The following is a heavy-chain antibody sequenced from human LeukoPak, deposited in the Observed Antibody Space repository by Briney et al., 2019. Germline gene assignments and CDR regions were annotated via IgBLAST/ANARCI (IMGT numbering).Heavy chain of an antibody. CDR1: GFTFSSYA. CDR3: AKDQTYDILTGYSGYFDY. V-gene: IGHV3-23*01. Sequence: GGSLRLSCAASGFTFSSYAMSWVRQAPGKGLEWVSAISGSGGSTYYADSVKGRFTISRDNSKNTLYLQMNSLGAEDTAVYYCAKDQTYDILTGYSGYFDYWGQGTLVTVSS. D-gene: IGHD3-9*01. CDR2: ISGSGGST. J-gene: IGHJ4*02.